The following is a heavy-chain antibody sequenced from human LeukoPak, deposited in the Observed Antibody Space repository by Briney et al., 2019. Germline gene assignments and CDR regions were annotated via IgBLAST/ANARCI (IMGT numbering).Heavy chain of an antibody. CDR3: ARGPYHYYGSGRPRYDAFDI. CDR1: GYAFTGNY. Sequence: ASVKVSCKASGYAFTGNYMHWVRQAPGQGLEWMGWINPNSGGTNYAQKFQGRVTMTRDTSISTAYMELIRLRSDDTAVYYCARGPYHYYGSGRPRYDAFDIWGQGTMVTVSS. J-gene: IGHJ3*02. V-gene: IGHV1-2*02. D-gene: IGHD3-10*01. CDR2: INPNSGGT.